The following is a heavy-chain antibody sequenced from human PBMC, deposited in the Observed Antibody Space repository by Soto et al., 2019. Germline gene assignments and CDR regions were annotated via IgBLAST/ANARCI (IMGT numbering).Heavy chain of an antibody. V-gene: IGHV4-30-4*01. Sequence: PSETLSLTCTVSGGSISSGDYYWSWIRQPPGKGLEWIGYIYYSGSTYYNPSLKSRVTISVDTSKNQFSLKLSSVTAADTAVYYCARERVDSSSSGDYYYGMDVWGQGTTVTVSS. CDR1: GGSISSGDYY. CDR3: ARERVDSSSSGDYYYGMDV. J-gene: IGHJ6*02. CDR2: IYYSGST. D-gene: IGHD6-6*01.